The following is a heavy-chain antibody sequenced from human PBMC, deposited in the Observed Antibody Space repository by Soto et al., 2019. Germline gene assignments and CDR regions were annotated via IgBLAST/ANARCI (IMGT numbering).Heavy chain of an antibody. Sequence: GGSLRLSCAASGFTFSSYAMHWVRQAPGKGLEWVAVISYDGSNKYYADSVKGRFTISRDNSKNTLYLQMNSLRAEDTAVYYCARPQYYYDSSGYPYDYWGQGTLVTVSS. V-gene: IGHV3-30-3*01. D-gene: IGHD3-22*01. CDR3: ARPQYYYDSSGYPYDY. J-gene: IGHJ4*02. CDR1: GFTFSSYA. CDR2: ISYDGSNK.